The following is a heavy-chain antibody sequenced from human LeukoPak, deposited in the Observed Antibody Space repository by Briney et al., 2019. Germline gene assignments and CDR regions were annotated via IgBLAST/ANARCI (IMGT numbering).Heavy chain of an antibody. V-gene: IGHV3-21*01. CDR2: ISSTSRYI. J-gene: IGHJ4*02. CDR1: GFTFRYYR. CDR3: ARDRRSDYGDTPPFDY. D-gene: IGHD4-17*01. Sequence: GESLKISCAASGFTFRYYRMNWVRQAPGKGLGWGASISSTSRYIYYADSVKGRFTISRENTKNSLYLKMNSLRAEDTAVYYCARDRRSDYGDTPPFDYWGQGTLVTVSS.